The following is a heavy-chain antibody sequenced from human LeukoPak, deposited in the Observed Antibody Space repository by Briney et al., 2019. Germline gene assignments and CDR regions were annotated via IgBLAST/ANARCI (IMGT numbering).Heavy chain of an antibody. CDR1: GLTFSSYS. D-gene: IGHD2-2*01. CDR3: ARGMIHREVTCSSTSCYWEYYFDY. V-gene: IGHV3-21*01. J-gene: IGHJ4*02. CDR2: ISSSSSYI. Sequence: GGSLRLSCAASGLTFSSYSMNWVRQAPGKGLEWVSSISSSSSYIYYADSVKGRFTISRDNAKNSLYLQMNSLRAEDTAVYYCARGMIHREVTCSSTSCYWEYYFDYWGQGTLVTVSS.